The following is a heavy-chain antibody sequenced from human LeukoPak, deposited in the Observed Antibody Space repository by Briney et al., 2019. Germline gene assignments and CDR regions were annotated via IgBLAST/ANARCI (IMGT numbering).Heavy chain of an antibody. Sequence: SETLSLTCTVYDGSFSGHFWNWIRQPPGKGLEWIGYIYYSGSTNYNPSLKSRVTMSVDTSKNQFSLKVSSVTAADTAVYYCARGHGYSGHALAYWGQGTLVNVSS. J-gene: IGHJ4*02. D-gene: IGHD5-12*01. CDR2: IYYSGST. V-gene: IGHV4-59*11. CDR1: DGSFSGHF. CDR3: ARGHGYSGHALAY.